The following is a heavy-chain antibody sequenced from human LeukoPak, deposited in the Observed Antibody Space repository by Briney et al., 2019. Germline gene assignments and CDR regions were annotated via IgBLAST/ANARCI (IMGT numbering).Heavy chain of an antibody. CDR1: GFTVSSNY. J-gene: IGHJ6*02. D-gene: IGHD3-16*01. V-gene: IGHV3-66*01. Sequence: GGSLRLSCAASGFTVSSNYMSWVRQAPGKGLEWVSVIYSGGSTYYADSVKGRFTISRDKSKNTLYLQMNSLRAEDTAVYYCARDRCGAGLYDDCHYYYGMDVWGQGTTVTVSS. CDR3: ARDRCGAGLYDDCHYYYGMDV. CDR2: IYSGGST.